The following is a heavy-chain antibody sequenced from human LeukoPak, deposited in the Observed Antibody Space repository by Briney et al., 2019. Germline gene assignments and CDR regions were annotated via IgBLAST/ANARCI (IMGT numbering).Heavy chain of an antibody. D-gene: IGHD2-21*01. CDR2: IHHNDGST. CDR3: ARAADPDCGAGSYCKCFDT. J-gene: IGHJ5*01. Sequence: VSVKVSCKASGFTFSSYYIHWVRQAPGQGLEWVGCIHHNDGSTKYVDAFQGRFTITRDKSNNTLYLELEGLRADDRAVYYCARAADPDCGAGSYCKCFDTWGHGTLVTVSS. CDR1: GFTFSSYY. V-gene: IGHV1-2*02.